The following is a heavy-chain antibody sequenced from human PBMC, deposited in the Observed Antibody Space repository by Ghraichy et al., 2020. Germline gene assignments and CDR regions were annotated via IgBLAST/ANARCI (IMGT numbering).Heavy chain of an antibody. V-gene: IGHV1-2*02. Sequence: ASVKVSCKASGYTFTGYYMHWVRQAPGQGLEWMGWINPNSGGTNYAQKFQGRVTMTRDTSISTAYMELSRLRSDDTAVYYCARGGIVVVPAAIRPDAFDIWGQGTMVTVSS. CDR3: ARGGIVVVPAAIRPDAFDI. D-gene: IGHD2-2*02. CDR1: GYTFTGYY. J-gene: IGHJ3*02. CDR2: INPNSGGT.